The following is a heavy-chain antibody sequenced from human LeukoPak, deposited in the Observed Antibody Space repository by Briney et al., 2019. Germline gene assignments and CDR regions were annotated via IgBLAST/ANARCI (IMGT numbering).Heavy chain of an antibody. V-gene: IGHV3-48*02. Sequence: GGSLRLSCAASGFTFRRYNMNWVRQAPGRGLEWVSHISSSSTTIYYADSVKGRFTIFRDNAKNSLYLQMSRLRDEDTAVYYCARNYYDSTGYYQGDHWGQGTLVTVSS. CDR2: ISSSSTTI. CDR3: ARNYYDSTGYYQGDH. CDR1: GFTFRRYN. J-gene: IGHJ4*02. D-gene: IGHD3-22*01.